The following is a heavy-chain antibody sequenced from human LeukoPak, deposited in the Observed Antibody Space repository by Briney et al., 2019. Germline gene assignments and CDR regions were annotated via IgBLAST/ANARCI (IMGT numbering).Heavy chain of an antibody. J-gene: IGHJ4*02. CDR1: GGSISSYY. CDR2: IYYSGST. V-gene: IGHV4-59*08. D-gene: IGHD6-19*01. CDR3: ARGVSSGWSDY. Sequence: ETLSLTCTVSGGSISSYYWSWIRQPPGKGLEWIGYIYYSGSTNYNPSLKSRVTISVDTSKNQFSLKLSSVTAADTAVYYCARGVSSGWSDYWGQGTLVTVSS.